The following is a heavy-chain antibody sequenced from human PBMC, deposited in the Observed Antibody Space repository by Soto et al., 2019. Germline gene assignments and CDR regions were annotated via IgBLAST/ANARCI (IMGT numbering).Heavy chain of an antibody. Sequence: QVQLVQSGAEVKKPGSSVKVSCKASGGTFSSYAISWVRQAPGQGLEWMGGIIPIFGTANYAQKFQGRVTITADESTSTAYREVSSLRSEDTAVYYCARADCSSPGCYVGGGYYYYGMDVWGKGPTVTVSS. CDR3: ARADCSSPGCYVGGGYYYYGMDV. CDR1: GGTFSSYA. D-gene: IGHD2-2*01. V-gene: IGHV1-69*01. CDR2: IIPIFGTA. J-gene: IGHJ6*04.